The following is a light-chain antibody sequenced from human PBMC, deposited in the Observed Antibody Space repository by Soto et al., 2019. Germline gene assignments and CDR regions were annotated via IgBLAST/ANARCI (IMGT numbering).Light chain of an antibody. V-gene: IGLV2-14*03. CDR1: SRDVGAYDY. CDR3: CSYADGSIYF. Sequence: QSALTQPASVSGSPGQSITISCTGTSRDVGAYDYVSWYLQYPDKAPQLLIYYVDHRPSGFSSRFSGSKSVNTASLTISGLQAEDEGDYYCCSYADGSIYFFGTGTKVTVL. J-gene: IGLJ1*01. CDR2: YVD.